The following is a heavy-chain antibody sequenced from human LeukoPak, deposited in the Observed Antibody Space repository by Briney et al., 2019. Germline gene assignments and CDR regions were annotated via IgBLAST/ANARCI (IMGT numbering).Heavy chain of an antibody. CDR3: ARDLNMDGDGAYYYYMDV. J-gene: IGHJ6*03. CDR1: GGTFSSYA. Sequence: SVKVSCKASGGTFSSYAISWVRQAPGQGLEWMGGIIPIFGTANYAQKFQGRVTITTGESTSTAYMELSSLRSEDTAVYYCARDLNMDGDGAYYYYMDVWGKGTTVTVSS. D-gene: IGHD4-17*01. V-gene: IGHV1-69*05. CDR2: IIPIFGTA.